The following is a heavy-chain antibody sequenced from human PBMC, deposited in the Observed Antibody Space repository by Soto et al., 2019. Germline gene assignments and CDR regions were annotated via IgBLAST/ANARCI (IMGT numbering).Heavy chain of an antibody. CDR1: GGSISSYY. D-gene: IGHD4-4*01. CDR2: IYYSGST. J-gene: IGHJ6*03. CDR3: ARLQYTPEYYYYMDV. V-gene: IGHV4-59*08. Sequence: LSLTCTVSGGSISSYYWSWIRQPPGKGLEWIGYIYYSGSTNYNPSLKSRVTISVDTSKNQFSLKLSSVTAADTAVYYCARLQYTPEYYYYMDVWGKGTTVTVSS.